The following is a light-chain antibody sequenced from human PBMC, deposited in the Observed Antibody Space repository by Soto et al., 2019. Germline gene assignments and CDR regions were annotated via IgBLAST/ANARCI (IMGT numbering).Light chain of an antibody. CDR2: DAY. CDR1: QTISGW. J-gene: IGKJ1*01. Sequence: DIQMTQSPSTLSASVGDTVTITCRASQTISGWLAWYQQRPGKAPNLLIFDAYTLESGVPSRFSGSGSGTTFTLTISSLQSDDFATYYCKQSYITPRTFGQGTKVDIK. CDR3: KQSYITPRT. V-gene: IGKV1-5*01.